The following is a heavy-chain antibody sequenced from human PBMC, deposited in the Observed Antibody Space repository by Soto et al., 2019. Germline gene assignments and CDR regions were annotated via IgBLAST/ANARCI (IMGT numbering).Heavy chain of an antibody. CDR2: ISYDGSNK. CDR3: ARDLTYYGSGSYYKGSYYYQGMDV. CDR1: GFRFSSYD. V-gene: IGHV3-30*03. D-gene: IGHD3-10*01. Sequence: GGSLRLSCVASGFRFSSYDIHWFRQAPGKGLEWVALISYDGSNKYYADSVEGRFSISRDNSKNTLHLQMTSLRPEDTAVYYCARDLTYYGSGSYYKGSYYYQGMDVWGQGTTVTVSS. J-gene: IGHJ6*02.